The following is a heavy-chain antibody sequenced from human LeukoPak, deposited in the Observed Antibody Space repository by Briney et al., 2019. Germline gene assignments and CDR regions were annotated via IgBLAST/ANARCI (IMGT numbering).Heavy chain of an antibody. CDR1: GGSISSYY. CDR2: LYYSGNT. CDR3: ARDPSWFDP. J-gene: IGHJ5*02. V-gene: IGHV4-59*12. Sequence: SETLSLTCTVSGGSISSYYWSWIRQPPGKGLEWIGYLYYSGNTDYNPSLKSRVTISVDTSKSQFFLKLSSVTAADTAVYYCARDPSWFDPWGQGTLVTVSS.